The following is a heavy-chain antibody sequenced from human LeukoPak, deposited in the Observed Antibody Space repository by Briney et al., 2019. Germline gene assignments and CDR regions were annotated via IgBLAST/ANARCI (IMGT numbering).Heavy chain of an antibody. V-gene: IGHV4-59*01. CDR2: IYYSGST. CDR3: AQGQRYFDWLGYYYYYMDV. Sequence: PSETLSLTCTACGGSISSYYWSWLRQPPGKGLEWIGYIYYSGSTNYNPSLKSRVTISVDTSKNQFSLKLSSVTAADTAVYYCAQGQRYFDWLGYYYYYMDVWGKGTTVTVSS. J-gene: IGHJ6*03. CDR1: GGSISSYY. D-gene: IGHD3-9*01.